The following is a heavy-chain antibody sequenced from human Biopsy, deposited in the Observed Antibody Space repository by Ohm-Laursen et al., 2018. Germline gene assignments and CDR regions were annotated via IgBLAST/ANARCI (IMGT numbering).Heavy chain of an antibody. J-gene: IGHJ6*02. Sequence: GTLSLTCAVYGESFNGYYWSWIRQTPGKGLEWIGEINHSGRTNYNPSLKSRVTISVDTSKNQFSLKVRTVTAADTAVYYCVRGVDYYDPYHYYALDVWGQGTTVTVSS. CDR3: VRGVDYYDPYHYYALDV. CDR2: INHSGRT. D-gene: IGHD3-22*01. CDR1: GESFNGYY. V-gene: IGHV4-34*01.